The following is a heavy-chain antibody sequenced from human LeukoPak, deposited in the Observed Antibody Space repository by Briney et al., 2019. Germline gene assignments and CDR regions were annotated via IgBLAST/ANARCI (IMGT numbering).Heavy chain of an antibody. D-gene: IGHD6-19*01. CDR2: ISGSGGST. CDR1: GFTFSSYA. V-gene: IGHV3-23*01. CDR3: AKARSSGLGY. Sequence: GGSLRLSCAASGFTFSSYAKSWVRQAPGKRLEWVSAISGSGGSTYYADSVKGRFTISRDNSKNTLYLQMNSLRAEDTAVYYCAKARSSGLGYWGQGTLVTVSS. J-gene: IGHJ4*02.